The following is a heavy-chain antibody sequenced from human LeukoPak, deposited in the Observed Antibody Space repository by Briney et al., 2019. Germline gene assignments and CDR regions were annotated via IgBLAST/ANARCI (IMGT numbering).Heavy chain of an antibody. CDR1: RLTFSSYG. D-gene: IGHD3-9*01. J-gene: IGHJ4*02. V-gene: IGHV3-30*18. Sequence: GRSLRLSCAASRLTFSSYGLHWVRQAPGKGLEWVAVIPYDGSNKYYADSVKGRFTISRDNSKNTLYLQMNSLRAEDTAVYYCANSHFDWLSTIDYWGQGSLVTVSS. CDR2: IPYDGSNK. CDR3: ANSHFDWLSTIDY.